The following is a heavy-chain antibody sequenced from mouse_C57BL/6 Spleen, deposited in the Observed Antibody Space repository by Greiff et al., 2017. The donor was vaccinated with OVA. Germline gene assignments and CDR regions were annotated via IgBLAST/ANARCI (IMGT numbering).Heavy chain of an antibody. V-gene: IGHV3-6*01. Sequence: EVKLMESGPGLVKPSQSLSLTCSVTGYSITSGYYWNWIRQFPGNKLEWMGYISYDGSNNYNPSLKNRISITLDTSKNQFFLKLNSVTTEDTATYYCARYEDDGYYRDFAYWGQGTLVTVSA. CDR3: ARYEDDGYYRDFAY. CDR1: GYSITSGYY. CDR2: ISYDGSN. D-gene: IGHD2-3*01. J-gene: IGHJ3*01.